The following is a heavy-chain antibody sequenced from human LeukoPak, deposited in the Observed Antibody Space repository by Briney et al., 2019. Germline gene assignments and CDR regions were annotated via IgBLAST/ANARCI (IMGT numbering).Heavy chain of an antibody. D-gene: IGHD1-26*01. CDR2: IFSSGIT. V-gene: IGHV4-4*09. CDR3: ARHRLGIRDFDY. Sequence: SETLSLTCTVSGGSISSHYWSWVRQPPGKELERIGFIFSSGITNYDPSLKSGVTISIDTSKNQFSLMLSAVSAADTAVYYCARHRLGIRDFDYWGQGTLVTVSS. CDR1: GGSISSHY. J-gene: IGHJ4*02.